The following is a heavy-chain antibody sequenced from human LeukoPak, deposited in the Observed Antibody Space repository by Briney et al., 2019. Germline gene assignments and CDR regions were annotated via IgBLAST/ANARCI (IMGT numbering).Heavy chain of an antibody. Sequence: PGGSLRLSCAASGFTFSSYAMSWVRQAPGKGLEWVSAISGSGGSTYYADSVKGRFTISRDNSKNTLYLQMNSLRAEDTAVYYCAKDPSHTMAARVDLWGRGTLASVSS. CDR3: AKDPSHTMAARVDL. J-gene: IGHJ2*01. V-gene: IGHV3-23*01. CDR1: GFTFSSYA. CDR2: ISGSGGST. D-gene: IGHD3-10*01.